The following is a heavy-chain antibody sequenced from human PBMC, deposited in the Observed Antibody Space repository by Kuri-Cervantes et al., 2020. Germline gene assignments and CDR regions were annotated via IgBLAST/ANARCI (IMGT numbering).Heavy chain of an antibody. CDR3: ARIDFPYYSGWG. CDR1: GGSISSSSYY. Sequence: SETLSLTCTVSGGSISSSSYYWGWIRQPPGKGLEWIGSIYYSGSTYYNPSLKSRVTISVDTSKNQFSLKLSSVTAADTAIYYCARIDFPYYSGWGWGQGTLVTVSS. V-gene: IGHV4-39*01. J-gene: IGHJ4*02. CDR2: IYYSGST. D-gene: IGHD5-12*01.